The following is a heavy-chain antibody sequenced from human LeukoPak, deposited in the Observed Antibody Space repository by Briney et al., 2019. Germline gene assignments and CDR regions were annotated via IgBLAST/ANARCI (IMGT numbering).Heavy chain of an antibody. V-gene: IGHV1-18*01. Sequence: ASVKVSCKASGYTFTNFGISWVRPAPGQGLEWMGWISTYNGHTNYAQKLQGRVTMTTDTSTSTAYMEVRSLRSDDTAVYYCARDLLNDAFDIWGIGTMVTVSS. CDR1: GYTFTNFG. CDR3: ARDLLNDAFDI. CDR2: ISTYNGHT. J-gene: IGHJ3*02.